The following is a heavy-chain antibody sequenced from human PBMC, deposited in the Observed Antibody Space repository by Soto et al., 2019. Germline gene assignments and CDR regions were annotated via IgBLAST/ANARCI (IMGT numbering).Heavy chain of an antibody. J-gene: IGHJ6*02. V-gene: IGHV1-8*01. CDR1: GYTFTSYD. CDR3: ARGGFLEWWPYYGMDV. CDR2: MNPNSGNT. Sequence: GASVKVSCKASGYTFTSYDINWVRQATGQGLEWMGWMNPNSGNTGYAQKFQGRVTMTRNTSISTAYMELSSLRSEDTAVYYCARGGFLEWWPYYGMDVWGQGTTVTVSS. D-gene: IGHD3-3*01.